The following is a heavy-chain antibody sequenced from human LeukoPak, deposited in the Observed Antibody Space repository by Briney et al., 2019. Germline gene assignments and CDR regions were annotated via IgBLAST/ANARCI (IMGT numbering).Heavy chain of an antibody. CDR3: ARDLPISDSSGYYLDY. CDR2: ISYDGNNK. CDR1: GFTFSNFA. V-gene: IGHV3-30*07. J-gene: IGHJ4*02. D-gene: IGHD3-22*01. Sequence: PGGSLRLSCAASGFTFSNFAMNWVRQAPGKGLECVAVISYDGNNKYYADTVKGRFTISRDNSKNTLYLQMNSLRAEDTAVYYCARDLPISDSSGYYLDYWGQGTVVTVSS.